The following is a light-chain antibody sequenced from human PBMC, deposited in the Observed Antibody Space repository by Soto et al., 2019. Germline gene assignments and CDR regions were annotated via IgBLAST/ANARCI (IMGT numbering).Light chain of an antibody. CDR2: DVS. CDR1: QTISSW. J-gene: IGKJ1*01. Sequence: DIQMTQSPSTLSASVGDRVTITCRASQTISSWLAWYQQKPGKAPKLLIYDVSSLESGVPSRFSGSGSGTEFTLTISSLQPDDFATYYCQQYNSYRTFGQGTKVDNK. CDR3: QQYNSYRT. V-gene: IGKV1-5*01.